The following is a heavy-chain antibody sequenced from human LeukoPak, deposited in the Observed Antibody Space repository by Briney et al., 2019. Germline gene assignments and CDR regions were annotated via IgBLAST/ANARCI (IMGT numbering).Heavy chain of an antibody. D-gene: IGHD1-14*01. CDR1: GGSVSSSAYY. CDR3: ARDGRFPPEVLPRYFDS. V-gene: IGHV4-39*07. Sequence: SETLSLTCTVSGGSVSSSAYYWGWIRQRPEKGLEWIGNIYYSGSTYYNPSLKSRVTISIDTSKNQFSLKLSSVTAADTAVYYCARDGRFPPEVLPRYFDSWGQGTLVTVSS. J-gene: IGHJ4*02. CDR2: IYYSGST.